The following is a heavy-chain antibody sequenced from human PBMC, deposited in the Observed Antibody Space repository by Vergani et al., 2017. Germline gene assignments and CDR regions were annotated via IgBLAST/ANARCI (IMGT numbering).Heavy chain of an antibody. CDR3: AKARDDIVLMVYAVFDY. V-gene: IGHV3-23*04. J-gene: IGHJ4*02. CDR1: GFTFSSYA. CDR2: ISGSGGST. D-gene: IGHD2-8*01. Sequence: VQLVESGGGVVQPGRSLRLSCAASGFTFSSYAMSWVRQAPGKGLEWVSAISGSGGSTYYADSVKGRFTISRDNSKNTLYLQMNSLRAEDTAVYYCAKARDDIVLMVYAVFDYWGQGTLVTVSS.